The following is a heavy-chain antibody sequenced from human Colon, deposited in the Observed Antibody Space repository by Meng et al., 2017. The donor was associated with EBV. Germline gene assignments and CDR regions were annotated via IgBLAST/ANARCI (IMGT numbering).Heavy chain of an antibody. D-gene: IGHD3-22*01. CDR3: ATAPATMILRGDYFDY. J-gene: IGHJ4*02. Sequence: QVHLVESGXGVVQPGRSLRLSCGASEFTFSSYPVHWVRQAPGKGLQWVALISSDGRLKYYADSVKGRFTISRDNSKNTLYLQMNSLRAEDTAVYYCATAPATMILRGDYFDYWGQGTLVTVSS. CDR2: ISSDGRLK. CDR1: EFTFSSYP. V-gene: IGHV3-30*04.